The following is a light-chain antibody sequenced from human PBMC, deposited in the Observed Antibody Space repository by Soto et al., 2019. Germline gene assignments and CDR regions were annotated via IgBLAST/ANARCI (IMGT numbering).Light chain of an antibody. CDR2: TAS. CDR3: HQYNNWPQT. Sequence: EIVMTQSPATLSVSPGERATLSCRASESVGSNLAWYLQKPGQAPRLLIYTASKRATTTPARFSGSGSGTEFTLTISSLQPEDFAVYYCHQYNNWPQTFGQGTKVEVK. J-gene: IGKJ1*01. V-gene: IGKV3-15*01. CDR1: ESVGSN.